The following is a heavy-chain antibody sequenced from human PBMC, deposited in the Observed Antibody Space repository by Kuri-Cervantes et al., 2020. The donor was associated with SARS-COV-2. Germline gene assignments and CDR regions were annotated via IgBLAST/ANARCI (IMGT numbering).Heavy chain of an antibody. J-gene: IGHJ6*02. CDR2: IIPIFGTA. CDR1: VGTLSSYA. V-gene: IGHV1-69*13. Sequence: AVPVSCKASVGTLSSYAISWVRQAPGQGLEGMGGIIPIFGTANYAQKFQGRGKITADEATSTAYMELSSLRSEDTAVYYCAGKYGMDVWGQGTTVTVSS. CDR3: AGKYGMDV.